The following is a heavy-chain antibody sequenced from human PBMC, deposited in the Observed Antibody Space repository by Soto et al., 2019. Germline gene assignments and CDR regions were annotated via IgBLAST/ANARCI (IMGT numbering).Heavy chain of an antibody. Sequence: QVQLVESGGGVVQPGRSLRLSCAASGFTFSSYAMHWVRQAPGKGLEWVAVISYDGSNKYYADSVKGRFTISRDNSKNTLYLQMNSLRAEDTAVYYCARDHGSGYDLWYFDYWGQGTLVTVSS. CDR3: ARDHGSGYDLWYFDY. D-gene: IGHD3-22*01. CDR1: GFTFSSYA. V-gene: IGHV3-30-3*01. J-gene: IGHJ4*02. CDR2: ISYDGSNK.